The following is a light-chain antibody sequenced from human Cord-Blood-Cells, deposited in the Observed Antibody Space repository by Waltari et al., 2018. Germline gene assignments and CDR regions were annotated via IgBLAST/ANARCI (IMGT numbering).Light chain of an antibody. CDR3: QQSYGTPYP. CDR1: QSISSY. V-gene: IGKV1-39*01. Sequence: IQMTQSTSYLSASVEDSVTITCRASQSISSYLNWYQQKPGKAPKLLIYSATSLQSGVPSRFSGSGSGTDFTLTISSLQPEDFATYYCQQSYGTPYPFGQGTKLEIK. CDR2: SAT. J-gene: IGKJ2*01.